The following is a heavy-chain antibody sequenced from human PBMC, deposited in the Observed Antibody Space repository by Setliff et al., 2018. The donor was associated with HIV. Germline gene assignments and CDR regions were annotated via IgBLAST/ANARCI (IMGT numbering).Heavy chain of an antibody. D-gene: IGHD6-19*01. V-gene: IGHV4-34*01. CDR1: GGSFSGDY. Sequence: SETLSLTCAVYGGSFSGDYWSWIRQPPGKGLEWIGEINHSGSTNYNPSLKSRVTMSVDTSKNQFSLKLTSVTVADTAVYYCARGRGGSGWYIPSTGHAFDIWGRGTMVTVSS. CDR3: ARGRGGSGWYIPSTGHAFDI. CDR2: INHSGST. J-gene: IGHJ3*02.